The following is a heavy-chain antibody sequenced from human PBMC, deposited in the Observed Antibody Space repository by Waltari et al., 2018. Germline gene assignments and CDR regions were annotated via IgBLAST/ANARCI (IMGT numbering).Heavy chain of an antibody. D-gene: IGHD6-13*01. CDR2: VYTSGST. CDR3: ARRMGEQQRDDAFDI. V-gene: IGHV4-4*07. J-gene: IGHJ3*02. CDR1: GGSISSYY. Sequence: QVQLQESGPGLVKPSETLSLTCTVSGGSISSYYWSWIRQPAGKGLEWIGRVYTSGSTNYNPSLKSRVTMSVDTSKNQFSLKLSSVTAADTAVYYCARRMGEQQRDDAFDIWGQGTMVTVSS.